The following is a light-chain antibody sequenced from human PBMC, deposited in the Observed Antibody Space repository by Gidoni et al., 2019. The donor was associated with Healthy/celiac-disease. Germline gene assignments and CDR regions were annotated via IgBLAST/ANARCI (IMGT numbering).Light chain of an antibody. CDR1: QSVSSY. CDR3: QQRSNWPPI. J-gene: IGKJ3*01. V-gene: IGKV3-11*01. CDR2: DAS. Sequence: EIVLTQSPATLSLSPGDRATLSCRASQSVSSYLAWYQQKPGQAPRLLIYDASNRATGSPARFSGSGSGTDFTLTISSLEPEDFAVYYCQQRSNWPPIFGPGTKVDIK.